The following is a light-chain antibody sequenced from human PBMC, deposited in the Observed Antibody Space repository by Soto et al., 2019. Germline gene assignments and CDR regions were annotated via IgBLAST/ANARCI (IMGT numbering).Light chain of an antibody. CDR2: GTS. CDR3: QQYDSSPWT. CDR1: QSVSSSY. J-gene: IGKJ1*01. Sequence: EIVMTQSPGTLSLSPGERATLSCRASQSVSSSYLAWYQQKPGQAPRLLIYGTSKRDTGIPDRFSGSGSGTDFPLTISRLEHEDFAVYYCQQYDSSPWTFGQGTKVEIK. V-gene: IGKV3-20*01.